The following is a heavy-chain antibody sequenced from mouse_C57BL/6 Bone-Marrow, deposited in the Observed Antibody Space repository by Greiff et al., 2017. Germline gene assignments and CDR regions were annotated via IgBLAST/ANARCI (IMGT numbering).Heavy chain of an antibody. D-gene: IGHD1-3*01. V-gene: IGHV5-17*01. Sequence: VTLVESGGGLVTPGGSLKLSCAASGFTFSDYGMPWVRQAPEKGLEWVAYISSGSITIYYADTVKGRVTISRDNAKNTLFLQMTSLRSEDTAMYYCARQGGLLKDYWGQGTTLTVSS. CDR1: GFTFSDYG. J-gene: IGHJ2*01. CDR2: ISSGSITI. CDR3: ARQGGLLKDY.